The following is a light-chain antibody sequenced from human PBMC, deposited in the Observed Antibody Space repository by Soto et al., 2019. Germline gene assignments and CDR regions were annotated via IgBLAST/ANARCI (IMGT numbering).Light chain of an antibody. J-gene: IGKJ4*01. V-gene: IGKV1-5*01. CDR2: DAS. CDR3: QQANSFPPT. CDR1: QTISSW. Sequence: DIQMSQSPSTLSGSVGDRVTITCRASQTISSWLAWYQQKLGKAPKLLIFDASSLQSGVPSRFSGSGSGTDFTLTISSLQPEDFATYYCQQANSFPPTFGGGTKVDI.